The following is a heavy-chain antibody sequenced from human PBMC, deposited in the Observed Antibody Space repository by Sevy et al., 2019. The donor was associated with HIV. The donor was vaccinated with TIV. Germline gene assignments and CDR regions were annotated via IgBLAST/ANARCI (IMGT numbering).Heavy chain of an antibody. V-gene: IGHV4-4*07. J-gene: IGHJ6*02. D-gene: IGHD3-3*01. CDR3: ARDSYDFWSDYYYYYYGMDV. CDR2: IYTSGST. Sequence: SETLSLTCTVSGGSISSYYWSWIRQPAGKGLEWIGRIYTSGSTNYNPALKSRVTMSVDTSKNQFSLKLSSVTAADTAVYYCARDSYDFWSDYYYYYYGMDVWGQGTTVTVSS. CDR1: GGSISSYY.